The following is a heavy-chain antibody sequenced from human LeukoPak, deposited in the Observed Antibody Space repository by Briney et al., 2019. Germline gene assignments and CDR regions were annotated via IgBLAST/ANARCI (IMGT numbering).Heavy chain of an antibody. J-gene: IGHJ5*02. CDR1: GFTFSNFA. CDR3: AKDRGVRVSNWFDP. CDR2: LSSGGRST. V-gene: IGHV3-23*01. Sequence: GGSLRLSRAPSGFTFSNFAMSWVRQAPGPGLQWVSGLSSGGRSTFYTATVQGRFTISRYNSTHPLYLQMNSLRADATAVYYCAKDRGVRVSNWFDPWGQGTLVTVSS. D-gene: IGHD3-10*01.